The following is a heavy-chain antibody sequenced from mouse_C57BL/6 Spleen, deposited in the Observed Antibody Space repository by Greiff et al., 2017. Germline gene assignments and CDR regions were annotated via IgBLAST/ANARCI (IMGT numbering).Heavy chain of an antibody. J-gene: IGHJ4*01. D-gene: IGHD1-3*01. CDR2: IYPGDGDT. Sequence: VQLQQSGPELVQPGASVKISCKASGYAFSSSWMNWVQQRPGKGLEWIGRIYPGDGDTNYNGKFKGKATLTADKSYSTAYMQLSSLTSEDSAVYYCARAGEELSYYCAMDYWGQGTSVTVSS. V-gene: IGHV1-82*01. CDR3: ARAGEELSYYCAMDY. CDR1: GYAFSSSW.